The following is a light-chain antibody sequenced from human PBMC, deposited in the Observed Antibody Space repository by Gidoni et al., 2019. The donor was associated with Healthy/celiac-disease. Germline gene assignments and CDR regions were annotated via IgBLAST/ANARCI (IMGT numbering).Light chain of an antibody. Sequence: EIVMTQSPATLSVSPGERATLSCRASQSVSSNLAWYQQKPGQAPRLLIYGASTRATGIPARFSGSGSGTEFTLTISSLQSEDFAVYYCQQPAAFGQXTKVEIK. V-gene: IGKV3-15*01. CDR3: QQPAA. CDR2: GAS. CDR1: QSVSSN. J-gene: IGKJ1*01.